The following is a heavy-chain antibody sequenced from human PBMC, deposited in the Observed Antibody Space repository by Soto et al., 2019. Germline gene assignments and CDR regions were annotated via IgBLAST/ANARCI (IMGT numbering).Heavy chain of an antibody. CDR2: IYPGDSDT. CDR1: GYSFTSYW. J-gene: IGHJ3*02. CDR3: ARHWAQWPTPDGAFDI. D-gene: IGHD6-19*01. V-gene: IGHV5-51*01. Sequence: PGESLKISCKGSGYSFTSYWIGWVRQMPGKGLEWMGIIYPGDSDTRYSPSFQGQVTISADKSISTAYLQWSSLKASDTAMYYCARHWAQWPTPDGAFDIWGQGKMVTVSS.